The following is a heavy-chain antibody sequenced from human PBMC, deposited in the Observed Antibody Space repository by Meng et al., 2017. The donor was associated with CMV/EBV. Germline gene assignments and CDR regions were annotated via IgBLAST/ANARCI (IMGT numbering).Heavy chain of an antibody. CDR1: GFTFSSYA. V-gene: IGHV3-30*04. Sequence: GGSLRLSCAASGFTFSSYAMHWVRQAPGKGLEWVAVISYDGSNKYYADSVKGRFTISRDNSKNTLYLQMNGLRAEDTAVYYCARGSHYYYYGMDVWGQGTTVTVSS. CDR2: ISYDGSNK. CDR3: ARGSHYYYYGMDV. J-gene: IGHJ6*02.